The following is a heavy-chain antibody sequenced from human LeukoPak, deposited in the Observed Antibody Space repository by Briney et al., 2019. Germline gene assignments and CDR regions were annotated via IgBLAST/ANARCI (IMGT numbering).Heavy chain of an antibody. Sequence: GRSLSLSCAASGFTFSSYGMHWVRQAPGKGLEWVAVIWYDGSNKYYADSVKGRFTISRDNSKNTLYLQMNSLRAEDTAVYYCAKSSFSSTLDYWGQGTLVTVSS. CDR2: IWYDGSNK. D-gene: IGHD2-2*01. J-gene: IGHJ4*02. CDR3: AKSSFSSTLDY. CDR1: GFTFSSYG. V-gene: IGHV3-33*06.